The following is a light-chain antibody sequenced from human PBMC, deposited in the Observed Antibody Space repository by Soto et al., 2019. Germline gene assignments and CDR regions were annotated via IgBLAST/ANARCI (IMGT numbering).Light chain of an antibody. CDR3: QQYNTYPWT. CDR2: DAS. J-gene: IGKJ1*01. CDR1: RDISSW. V-gene: IGKV1-5*01. Sequence: QMTQSPSSLSASVGDRITITCRASRDISSWLAWYQRKPGKAPKLLIYDASSLESGVPSRFSGSGSGTEFTLTISSLQPGDFATYYCQQYNTYPWTFGQGTKVDIK.